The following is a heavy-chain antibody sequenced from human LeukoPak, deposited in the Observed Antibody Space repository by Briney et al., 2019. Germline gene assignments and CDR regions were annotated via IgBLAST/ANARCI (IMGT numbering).Heavy chain of an antibody. Sequence: GGSLRLSCAASGFTVSSYSMNWVRQPPGKGLEWVSSISSSSSYIYYADSVKGRFTISRDNAKNSLYLQMNSLRAEDTAVYYCARELRSIFGVSDYWGQGTLVTVSS. CDR1: GFTVSSYS. D-gene: IGHD3-3*01. V-gene: IGHV3-21*01. CDR2: ISSSSSYI. J-gene: IGHJ4*02. CDR3: ARELRSIFGVSDY.